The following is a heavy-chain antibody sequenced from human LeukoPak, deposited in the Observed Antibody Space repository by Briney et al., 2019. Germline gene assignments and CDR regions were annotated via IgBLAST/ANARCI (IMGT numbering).Heavy chain of an antibody. CDR1: GYTFTSYY. V-gene: IGHV1-46*01. CDR3: ARARGYCSGGSCYSGRRFDP. D-gene: IGHD2-15*01. Sequence: ASVKVSCTASGYTFTSYYMHWVRQAPGQGLEWMGIINPSGGSTSYAQKFQGRVTMTRDTSTGTVYMELSSLRSEDTAVYYCARARGYCSGGSCYSGRRFDPWGQGTLVTVSS. J-gene: IGHJ5*02. CDR2: INPSGGST.